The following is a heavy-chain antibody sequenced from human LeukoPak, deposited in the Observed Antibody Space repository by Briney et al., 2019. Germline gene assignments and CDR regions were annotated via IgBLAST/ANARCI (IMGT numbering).Heavy chain of an antibody. Sequence: PGGSLRLSCAVSGFTFSSYAMSWVRQAPGKGLEWVSAISGNGGSTYYADSVKGRFTISRDNSKNTLYLQMNSLRAEDTAVYYCAKRFTMVRGVIHDAFDIWGQGTMVTVSS. CDR3: AKRFTMVRGVIHDAFDI. D-gene: IGHD3-10*01. J-gene: IGHJ3*02. CDR1: GFTFSSYA. CDR2: ISGNGGST. V-gene: IGHV3-23*01.